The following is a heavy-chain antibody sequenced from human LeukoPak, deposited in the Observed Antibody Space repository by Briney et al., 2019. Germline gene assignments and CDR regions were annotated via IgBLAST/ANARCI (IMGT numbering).Heavy chain of an antibody. CDR2: ISAYNGNT. V-gene: IGHV1-18*01. J-gene: IGHJ5*02. CDR1: GYTFTTYG. CDR3: ARVVRGDNNWFDP. Sequence: GASVKVSCKASGYTFTTYGITWVRQAPGQGLEWMGWISAYNGNTNYAQKLQGRVPMTTDTSTSTAYVELRSLRSDDTAVYYCARVVRGDNNWFDPWGQGTLVTVSS. D-gene: IGHD3-10*01.